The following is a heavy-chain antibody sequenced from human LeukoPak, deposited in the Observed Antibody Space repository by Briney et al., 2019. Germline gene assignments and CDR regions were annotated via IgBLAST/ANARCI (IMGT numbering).Heavy chain of an antibody. Sequence: ASVKVSCKAPGYTFTSCDINWVRQATGQGLEWMGWMNPNSGNTGYGQSFQGRITMTRDISIGTAYMELSNLTSEDTAIYYCTRGSSGRRDNWGQGTLVTVSS. CDR2: MNPNSGNT. V-gene: IGHV1-8*01. D-gene: IGHD6-19*01. CDR1: GYTFTSCD. CDR3: TRGSSGRRDN. J-gene: IGHJ4*02.